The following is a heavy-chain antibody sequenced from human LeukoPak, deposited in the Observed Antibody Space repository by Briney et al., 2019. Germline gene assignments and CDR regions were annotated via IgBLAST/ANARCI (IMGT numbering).Heavy chain of an antibody. Sequence: PSETLSLTCTVSGGSISSSSYYWGWIRQPPGKGLEWIGSIYYSGSTYYNPSLKSRVTISVDTSKNQFSLKLSSVTAADTAVYYCARLIEFAAPRGNYFDYWGQGTLVTVSS. CDR2: IYYSGST. V-gene: IGHV4-39*01. CDR3: ARLIEFAAPRGNYFDY. J-gene: IGHJ4*02. CDR1: GGSISSSSYY. D-gene: IGHD3-10*01.